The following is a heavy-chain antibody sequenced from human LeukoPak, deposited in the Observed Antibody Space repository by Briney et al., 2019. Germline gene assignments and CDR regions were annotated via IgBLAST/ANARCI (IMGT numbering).Heavy chain of an antibody. V-gene: IGHV3-48*03. J-gene: IGHJ6*02. CDR2: ISSSGSAT. Sequence: PGGSLRLSCAASGFTFSIPAMTWVRQAPGKGLEWVSYISSSGSATYYADSVKGRFTISRDNAKNSLYLQMNSLRAEDTAVYYCAELRPGMDVWGQGTTVTVSS. CDR3: AELRPGMDV. D-gene: IGHD3-16*01. CDR1: GFTFSIPA.